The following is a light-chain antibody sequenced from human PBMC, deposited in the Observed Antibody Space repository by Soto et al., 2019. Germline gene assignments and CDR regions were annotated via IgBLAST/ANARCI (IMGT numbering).Light chain of an antibody. J-gene: IGLJ3*02. Sequence: ALTQPASVSGSPGQSITISCTGTSSDVGGYDYVSWFQQHPGRAPKLLIYEVINRPSGVSIRFSGSKSGNTASLTISGLQAEDEADFYCSSFTSSSTWLFGGGTKLTVL. V-gene: IGLV2-14*01. CDR1: SSDVGGYDY. CDR3: SSFTSSSTWL. CDR2: EVI.